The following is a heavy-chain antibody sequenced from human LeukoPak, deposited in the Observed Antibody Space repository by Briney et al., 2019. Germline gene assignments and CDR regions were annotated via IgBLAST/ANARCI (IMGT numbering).Heavy chain of an antibody. Sequence: PGGSLRLSCAASGFTFSSYGMHWVRQAPGKGLEWVAVIWYDGSNKYYADSAKGRFTISRDNSKNTLYLQMNSLRAEDTAVYYCARDNYDFWSGYYPLGMDVWGQGTTVTVSS. CDR2: IWYDGSNK. CDR1: GFTFSSYG. J-gene: IGHJ6*02. D-gene: IGHD3-3*01. V-gene: IGHV3-33*01. CDR3: ARDNYDFWSGYYPLGMDV.